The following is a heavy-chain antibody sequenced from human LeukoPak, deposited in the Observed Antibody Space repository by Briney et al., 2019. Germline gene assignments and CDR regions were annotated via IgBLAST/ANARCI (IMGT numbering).Heavy chain of an antibody. D-gene: IGHD4-23*01. Sequence: GESLQISCKGSGSGFITYWIGWVRPMPGKGLEWMGIIHPGDSDTRYSPSFQGQVTISADKSISTAYLQWSSLKASDTAIYYCATTNGGNRYYFDYWGQGTLVTVSS. CDR1: GSGFITYW. CDR2: IHPGDSDT. J-gene: IGHJ4*02. CDR3: ATTNGGNRYYFDY. V-gene: IGHV5-51*01.